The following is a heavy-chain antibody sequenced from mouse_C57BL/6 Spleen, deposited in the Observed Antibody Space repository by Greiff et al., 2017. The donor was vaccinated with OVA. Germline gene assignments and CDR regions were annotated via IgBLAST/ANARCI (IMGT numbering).Heavy chain of an antibody. Sequence: EVQLQESGGGLVQPKGSLKLSCAASGFTFNTYAMHWVRQAPGKGLEWVARIRSKSSNYATYYADSVKDRFTISRDDSQSMLYLQMNNLKTEDTAMYYCVRDLPYYYGSSYGAMDYWGQGTSVTVSS. CDR2: IRSKSSNYAT. J-gene: IGHJ4*01. CDR3: VRDLPYYYGSSYGAMDY. V-gene: IGHV10-3*01. D-gene: IGHD1-1*01. CDR1: GFTFNTYA.